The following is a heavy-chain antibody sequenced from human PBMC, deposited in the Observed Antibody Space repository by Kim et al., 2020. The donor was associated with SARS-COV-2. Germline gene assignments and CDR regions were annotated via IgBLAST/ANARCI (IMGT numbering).Heavy chain of an antibody. J-gene: IGHJ4*02. CDR3: ARIPSYYDSSGTYYFDY. D-gene: IGHD3-22*01. Sequence: FQGRVTITRDTSASTAYMELSSLRSEDTAVYYCARIPSYYDSSGTYYFDYWGQGTLVTVSS. V-gene: IGHV1-3*01.